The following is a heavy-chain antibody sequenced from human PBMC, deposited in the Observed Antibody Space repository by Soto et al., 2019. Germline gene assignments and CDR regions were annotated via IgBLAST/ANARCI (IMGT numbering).Heavy chain of an antibody. Sequence: QVQLQQWGAGLLKPSETLSLTCAVYGGFVTSGSYYWSWIRQPPGKGLEWIGEMRHSGGTHVNPSLKRRVTISVDTSKKQFTLQMSSVTAADTALYYCARVELGTATTVVDAFDIWGPGTMVTVSS. CDR2: MRHSGGT. V-gene: IGHV4-34*01. D-gene: IGHD1-1*01. CDR1: GGFVTSGSYY. CDR3: ARVELGTATTVVDAFDI. J-gene: IGHJ3*02.